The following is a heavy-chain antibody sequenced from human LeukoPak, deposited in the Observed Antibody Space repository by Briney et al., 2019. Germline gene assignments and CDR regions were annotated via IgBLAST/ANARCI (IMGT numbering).Heavy chain of an antibody. J-gene: IGHJ4*02. Sequence: GGSLRLSCAASGFTFSSYSMNWVRQAPGKGLEWVSSISSSSSYIYYADSVKGRFTISRDNAKNSQYLQMNSLRAEDTAVYYCAYYDFWSGSGLRWGQGTLVTVSS. CDR2: ISSSSSYI. CDR3: AYYDFWSGSGLR. CDR1: GFTFSSYS. V-gene: IGHV3-21*01. D-gene: IGHD3-3*01.